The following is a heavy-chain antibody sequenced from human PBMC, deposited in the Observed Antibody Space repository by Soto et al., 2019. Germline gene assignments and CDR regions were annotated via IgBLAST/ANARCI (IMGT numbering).Heavy chain of an antibody. CDR2: IIPIFGTA. D-gene: IGHD2-8*01. CDR3: ARESVLMVYDN. J-gene: IGHJ4*02. V-gene: IGHV1-69*12. CDR1: GGTFSSYA. Sequence: QVQLVQSGAEVKKPGSSVKVSCKASGGTFSSYAISWVRQAPGQGLEWMGGIIPIFGTANYAQKFQGRVTITADESASTAYKELSSLRSEDTAVYYCARESVLMVYDNWGQGTLVTVSS.